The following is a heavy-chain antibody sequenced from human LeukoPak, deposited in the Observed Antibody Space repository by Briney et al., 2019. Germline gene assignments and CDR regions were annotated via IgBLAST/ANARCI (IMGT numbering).Heavy chain of an antibody. CDR3: ARGSLYSYGPYYFDY. V-gene: IGHV1-69*06. D-gene: IGHD5-18*01. Sequence: ASVKVSCKASGGTFSSYAISWVRQAPGQGLEWMGGIIPIFGTANYAQKFQGRVTITAGKSTSTAYMELSSLRSEDTAVYYCARGSLYSYGPYYFDYWGQGTLVTVSS. J-gene: IGHJ4*02. CDR2: IIPIFGTA. CDR1: GGTFSSYA.